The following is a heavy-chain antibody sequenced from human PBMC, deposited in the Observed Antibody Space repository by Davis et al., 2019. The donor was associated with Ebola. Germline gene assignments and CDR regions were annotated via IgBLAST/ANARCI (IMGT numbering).Heavy chain of an antibody. J-gene: IGHJ5*01. V-gene: IGHV4-39*07. CDR1: GGSISSGPYY. Sequence: SETLSLTCTVSGGSISSGPYYWGWIRQPPGKGLEWIGSIYYSGSIYYHPSLKSRVTISVDTSKNPFSLKLSSVTAADTAVYYCARDFSHWYSGSRYDSWGQGTLVTVSS. CDR2: IYYSGSI. D-gene: IGHD6-13*01. CDR3: ARDFSHWYSGSRYDS.